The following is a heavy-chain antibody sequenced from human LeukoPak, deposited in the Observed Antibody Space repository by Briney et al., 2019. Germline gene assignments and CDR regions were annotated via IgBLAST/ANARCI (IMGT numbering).Heavy chain of an antibody. CDR1: GGSIISYY. CDR2: IFTSGST. Sequence: ETLSLTCTVSGGSIISYYWSWIRQPAGKGLEWIGRIFTSGSTSYNPSLKSRVTMSVDTSKNQFSLRLSSVTAADTAVYYCARDKHADFWSGYFGYWGQGTLVTVSS. D-gene: IGHD3-3*01. V-gene: IGHV4-4*07. J-gene: IGHJ4*02. CDR3: ARDKHADFWSGYFGY.